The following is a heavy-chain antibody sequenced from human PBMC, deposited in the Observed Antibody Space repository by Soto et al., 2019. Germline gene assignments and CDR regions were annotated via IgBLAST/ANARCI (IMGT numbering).Heavy chain of an antibody. V-gene: IGHV1-3*01. J-gene: IGHJ6*03. Sequence: ASVKVSCKASGYTFTSYAMHWVRQAPGQRLEWMGWINAGNGNTKYSQKFQGRVTITRDTSASTAYMELSSLRSEDTAVYYCARALFYSGYYYYMDVWGKGTTVTVSS. CDR3: ARALFYSGYYYYMDV. D-gene: IGHD1-26*01. CDR1: GYTFTSYA. CDR2: INAGNGNT.